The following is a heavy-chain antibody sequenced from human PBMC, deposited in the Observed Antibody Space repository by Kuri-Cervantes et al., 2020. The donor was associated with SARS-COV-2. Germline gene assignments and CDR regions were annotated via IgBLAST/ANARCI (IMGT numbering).Heavy chain of an antibody. D-gene: IGHD7-27*01. CDR1: GFTFSSYS. V-gene: IGHV3-21*01. Sequence: GGSLRLSCAASGFTFSSYSMNWVRQAPGEGLEWVSSISSSSSYIYYADSVKGRFTTSRDNAKNSLYLQMNSLRAEDTAVYYCARSTWGSGHYYGMDVWGQGTTVTVSS. CDR3: ARSTWGSGHYYGMDV. J-gene: IGHJ6*02. CDR2: ISSSSSYI.